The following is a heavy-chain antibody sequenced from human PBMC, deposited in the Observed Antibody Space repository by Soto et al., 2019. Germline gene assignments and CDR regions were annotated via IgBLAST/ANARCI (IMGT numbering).Heavy chain of an antibody. J-gene: IGHJ3*02. D-gene: IGHD2-8*01. CDR2: VGGSEDDK. Sequence: EVQLLESGGGVVQPGGSLRLSCAASGFTFSDYAMSWVRQTPGKGLQWGSGVGGSEDDKHYADSVRGRFIVSRDNSKNTLYLQMNSLRADDTGIYYCDNDVASFNGVWDPFDMWGQGTEVTVSS. V-gene: IGHV3-23*01. CDR1: GFTFSDYA. CDR3: DNDVASFNGVWDPFDM.